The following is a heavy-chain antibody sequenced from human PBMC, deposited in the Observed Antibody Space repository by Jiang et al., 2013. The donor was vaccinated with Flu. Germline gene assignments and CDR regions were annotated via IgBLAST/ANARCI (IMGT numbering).Heavy chain of an antibody. V-gene: IGHV4-59*08. J-gene: IGHJ4*02. CDR3: ARHGWLEAKSNFDY. CDR1: GGSFSNIY. Sequence: GPGLVKPSETLSLTCAVSGGSFSNIYWSWIRQPPGKGLEWIGYIHDSGSTTYNPSLNSRVTISMDTSERQFSLKLTSVTAADTAVYYCARHGWLEAKSNFDYWGQGILVTVSS. D-gene: IGHD5-12*01. CDR2: IHDSGST.